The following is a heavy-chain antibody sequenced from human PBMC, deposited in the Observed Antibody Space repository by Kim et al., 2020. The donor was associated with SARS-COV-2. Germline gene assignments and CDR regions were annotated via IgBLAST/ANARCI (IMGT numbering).Heavy chain of an antibody. D-gene: IGHD1-26*01. CDR3: ATSIQGATYDAFDI. CDR2: IYYSGST. V-gene: IGHV4-39*07. CDR1: GGSISSSSYY. J-gene: IGHJ3*02. Sequence: SETLSLTCTVSGGSISSSSYYWGWLPQPPGKGLEWIGSIYYSGSTYYNPSLKRRVTLSVDTSKNQFSLTLSSVTAADTAEYYCATSIQGATYDAFDIWGQGTSVTVSS.